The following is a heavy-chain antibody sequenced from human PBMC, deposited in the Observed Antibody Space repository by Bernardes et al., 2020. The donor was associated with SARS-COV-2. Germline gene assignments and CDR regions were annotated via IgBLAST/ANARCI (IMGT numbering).Heavy chain of an antibody. CDR1: GFSYSSYC. V-gene: IGHV3-74*01. CDR3: VGAIGLLDY. D-gene: IGHD1-26*01. Sequence: GGPLRLSCAASGFSYSSYCVHWVHRAPGKGLVWVSRINSDGSSTSYADSVKGRFTISRDNAKNTLYLQMNSLRAEDTAVYYCVGAIGLLDYWGQGTLVTVSS. CDR2: INSDGSST. J-gene: IGHJ4*02.